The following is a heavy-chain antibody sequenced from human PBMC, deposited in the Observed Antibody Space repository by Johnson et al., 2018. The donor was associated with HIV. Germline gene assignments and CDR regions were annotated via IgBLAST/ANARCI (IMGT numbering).Heavy chain of an antibody. J-gene: IGHJ3*02. CDR3: ARELVVITADDAFDI. V-gene: IGHV3-13*01. CDR2: IGSAGDT. D-gene: IGHD2-21*01. Sequence: EVQLVESGGGLVQPGGSLRLSCAASGFTFSSYDMHWVLQATGKGLEWVSAIGSAGDTYYPGSVTGRFTISRDNSKNTLYLQMNSLRAEDTAVYYCARELVVITADDAFDIWGQGTMVTVSS. CDR1: GFTFSSYD.